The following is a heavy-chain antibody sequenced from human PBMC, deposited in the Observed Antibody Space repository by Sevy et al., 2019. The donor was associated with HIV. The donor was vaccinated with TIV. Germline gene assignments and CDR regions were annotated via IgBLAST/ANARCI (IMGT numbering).Heavy chain of an antibody. V-gene: IGHV1-24*01. CDR1: GYTLTELS. D-gene: IGHD3-22*01. Sequence: ASVKVSCKVSGYTLTELSMHWVRQAPGKGLEWMGTFDPEDDETIYAQKFQGRVTMTEDTSTDTAYMELSSLRSEDTAVYYCATRKDYYASSGYPFDYWGQGTLVTVSS. CDR2: FDPEDDET. J-gene: IGHJ4*02. CDR3: ATRKDYYASSGYPFDY.